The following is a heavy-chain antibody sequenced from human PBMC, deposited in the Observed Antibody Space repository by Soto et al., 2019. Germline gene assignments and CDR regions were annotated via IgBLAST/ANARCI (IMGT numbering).Heavy chain of an antibody. V-gene: IGHV3-23*01. CDR2: ISGSGGST. D-gene: IGHD2-2*01. CDR1: GFTFSSYA. Sequence: GGSLRLSCAASGFTFSSYAMSWVRQAPGKGLEWVSAISGSGGSTYYADSVKGRFTISRDNSKNTLYLQMNSLRAEDTAVYYCAKDGDIVVVPAAAQYFQHWGQGTLVTVSS. CDR3: AKDGDIVVVPAAAQYFQH. J-gene: IGHJ1*01.